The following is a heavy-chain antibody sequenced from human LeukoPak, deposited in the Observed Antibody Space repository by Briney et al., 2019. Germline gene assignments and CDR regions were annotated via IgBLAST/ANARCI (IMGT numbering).Heavy chain of an antibody. CDR3: ARIRSWGDRFFGN. Sequence: NPSETLSLTCTVSGGPISGYYWNWIRQSPGKGLEWIGYIYSSGSTNYNPSLKGRVTISLDTSKNQFSLRLSSVTAADTAVYYCARIRSWGDRFFGNWGQGTLVTVSS. CDR1: GGPISGYY. D-gene: IGHD3-16*01. CDR2: IYSSGST. V-gene: IGHV4-59*01. J-gene: IGHJ4*02.